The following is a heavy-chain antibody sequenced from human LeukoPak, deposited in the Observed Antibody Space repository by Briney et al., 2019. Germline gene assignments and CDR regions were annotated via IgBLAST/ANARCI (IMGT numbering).Heavy chain of an antibody. V-gene: IGHV1-2*02. J-gene: IGHJ4*02. Sequence: GASVKVSCKASGYTFAGYYMHWVRQAPGQGLEWMGWINPNSGGTNYAQKFQGRVTMTRDTSISSVYMELSRLRSDDTAVYYCRMVTTGDSWGQGTLVTVSS. CDR2: INPNSGGT. CDR1: GYTFAGYY. CDR3: RMVTTGDS. D-gene: IGHD4-23*01.